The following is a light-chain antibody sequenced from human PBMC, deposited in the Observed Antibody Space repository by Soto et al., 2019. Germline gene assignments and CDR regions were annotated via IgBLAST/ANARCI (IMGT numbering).Light chain of an antibody. CDR1: QGISRS. CDR3: QQADTFPIP. J-gene: IGKJ5*01. CDR2: SAS. Sequence: VYLSPSSVSATVGDRVTITCQASQGISRSLAWYQQKPGKARKLLIYSASSLQSGVPSRFSGSGFGTDFTLTISCLQPEDFATYYCQQADTFPIPFGQGTRLETK. V-gene: IGKV1D-12*01.